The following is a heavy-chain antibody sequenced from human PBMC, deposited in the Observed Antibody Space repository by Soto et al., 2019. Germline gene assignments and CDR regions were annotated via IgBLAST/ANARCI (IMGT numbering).Heavy chain of an antibody. CDR2: INPSGGTT. J-gene: IGHJ6*02. D-gene: IGHD2-2*01. CDR1: GYTFTTYY. V-gene: IGHV1-46*01. Sequence: ASVKVSCKTSGYTFTTYYMHWVRQAPGQGLEWMGIINPSGGTTIYTQKFQGRVTMTRDTSTSTVYMELSSLRSEDTAVYYCARDANFCGSTSCTDNYYYYHIDVCGQGTTV. CDR3: ARDANFCGSTSCTDNYYYYHIDV.